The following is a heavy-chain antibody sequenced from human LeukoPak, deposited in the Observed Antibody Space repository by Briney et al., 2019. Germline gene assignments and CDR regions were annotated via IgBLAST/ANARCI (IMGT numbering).Heavy chain of an antibody. J-gene: IGHJ3*01. CDR2: VSYDGSKK. CDR1: GFTFSSYG. V-gene: IGHV3-30*19. Sequence: PGGSLRLSCAASGFTFSSYGMHWVRQAPGKGLEWAATVSYDGSKKHYADSVKGRFTISRDNSKTMVYLQMSSLRVEDTAVYYCARGLGGDAFDFWGQGTMVTVSS. D-gene: IGHD1-26*01. CDR3: ARGLGGDAFDF.